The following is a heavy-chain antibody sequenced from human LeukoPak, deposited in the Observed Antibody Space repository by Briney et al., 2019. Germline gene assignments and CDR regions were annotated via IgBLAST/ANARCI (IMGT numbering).Heavy chain of an antibody. Sequence: SETLSLTCTVSGYSISSGYYWGWIRQPPGKGLEWIGSIYHSGSTYYNPSLKSRVTISVDTSKNQFSLKLSSVTAADTAVYYCARDMPSYSSSSFVDHWGQGTLVTVSS. CDR3: ARDMPSYSSSSFVDH. CDR1: GYSISSGYY. V-gene: IGHV4-38-2*02. J-gene: IGHJ5*02. D-gene: IGHD6-6*01. CDR2: IYHSGST.